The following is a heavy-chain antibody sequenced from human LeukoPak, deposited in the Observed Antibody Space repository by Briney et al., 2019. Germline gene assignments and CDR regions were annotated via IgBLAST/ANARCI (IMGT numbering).Heavy chain of an antibody. Sequence: SETLSLTCTVSGGSISSYYWSWIRQPPGKGLEWIGYIYYSGSTNYNPSLKSRVTISVDTSKNQFSLKLSSVTAADTAVYYCARVRPPGSLFDYWGQGTLVTVSS. J-gene: IGHJ4*02. CDR3: ARVRPPGSLFDY. V-gene: IGHV4-59*01. CDR1: GGSISSYY. CDR2: IYYSGST.